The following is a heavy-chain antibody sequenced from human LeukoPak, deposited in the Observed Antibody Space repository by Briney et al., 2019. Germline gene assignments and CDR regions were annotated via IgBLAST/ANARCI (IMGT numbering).Heavy chain of an antibody. J-gene: IGHJ4*02. V-gene: IGHV7-4-1*02. D-gene: IGHD5-24*01. Sequence: ASVKVSCKASGYTFTSYAMNWVRQAPGQGLEWMGWINTNTGNPTYAQGFTGRFAFSLDTSASTAYLQISSLKAEDTAVYYCARDIGLVGLQPFDYWGQGTLVTVSS. CDR2: INTNTGNP. CDR1: GYTFTSYA. CDR3: ARDIGLVGLQPFDY.